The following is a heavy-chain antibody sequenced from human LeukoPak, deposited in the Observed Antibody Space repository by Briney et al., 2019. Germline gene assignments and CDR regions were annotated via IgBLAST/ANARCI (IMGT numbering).Heavy chain of an antibody. CDR2: IIPIFGTA. D-gene: IGHD6-19*01. V-gene: IGHV1-69*06. CDR3: ARGSSAGYSSGWSYY. J-gene: IGHJ4*02. Sequence: SVKVSCKASGGTFSSYAISWVRQAPGQGLEWMGRIIPIFGTANYAQKFQGRVTITADKSTSTAYMELSSLRSEDTAVYYCARGSSAGYSSGWSYYWGQGALDTVSS. CDR1: GGTFSSYA.